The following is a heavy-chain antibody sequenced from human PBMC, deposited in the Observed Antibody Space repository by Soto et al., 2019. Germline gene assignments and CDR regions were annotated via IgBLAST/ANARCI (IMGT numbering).Heavy chain of an antibody. CDR2: IYYSGST. Sequence: PSETLSLTCTVSGGSISSYYWSWIRQPPGKGLERIGYIYYSGSTNYNPSLKSRVTISVDTSKNQFSLKLSSVTAADTAVYYCASAPXCSGGSCYYYYYGMDVWGQGTTVTVSS. CDR3: ASAPXCSGGSCYYYYYGMDV. J-gene: IGHJ6*02. CDR1: GGSISSYY. V-gene: IGHV4-59*01. D-gene: IGHD2-15*01.